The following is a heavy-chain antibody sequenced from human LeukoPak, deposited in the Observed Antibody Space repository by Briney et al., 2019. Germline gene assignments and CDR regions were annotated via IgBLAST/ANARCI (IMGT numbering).Heavy chain of an antibody. D-gene: IGHD1-26*01. Sequence: GGSLRLSCAASGFTFSTYSMNWVRQAPGKGLEWVSSISSGSTYIYYIDSVKGRFTISRDNAKNSLYLQMNILRAEDTAVYYCARDLYPGTNWFDPWGPGTLVTVSS. J-gene: IGHJ5*02. CDR1: GFTFSTYS. V-gene: IGHV3-21*01. CDR2: ISSGSTYI. CDR3: ARDLYPGTNWFDP.